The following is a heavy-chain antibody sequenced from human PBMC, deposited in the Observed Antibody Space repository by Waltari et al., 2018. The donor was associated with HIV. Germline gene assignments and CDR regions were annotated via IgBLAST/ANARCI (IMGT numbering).Heavy chain of an antibody. Sequence: EVQLVESGGGLVQPGGSLRLSCAASGCTFSSLWMRWVRQAPGKGLEWVANIKQDGSEKYYGDSVNGRFTISRDNAENSLYLQMNSLRAEDTAVYYCARGGFYGSGSKVNWGQGTLVTVSS. J-gene: IGHJ4*02. V-gene: IGHV3-7*04. CDR3: ARGGFYGSGSKVN. CDR1: GCTFSSLW. CDR2: IKQDGSEK. D-gene: IGHD3-10*01.